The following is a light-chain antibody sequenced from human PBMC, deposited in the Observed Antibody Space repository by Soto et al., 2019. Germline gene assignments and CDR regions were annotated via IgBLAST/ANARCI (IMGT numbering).Light chain of an antibody. CDR3: CSYAGSSSYV. Sequence: QSALTQPRSVSGSPGQSVTISCTGTSSDIGAYNYVSWYQQHPGKAPKLMIYTVTNRPSGVPDRFSGSKSDNTASLTISGLQADDEADYYCCSYAGSSSYVFGTGTRSPS. CDR2: TVT. CDR1: SSDIGAYNY. J-gene: IGLJ1*01. V-gene: IGLV2-11*01.